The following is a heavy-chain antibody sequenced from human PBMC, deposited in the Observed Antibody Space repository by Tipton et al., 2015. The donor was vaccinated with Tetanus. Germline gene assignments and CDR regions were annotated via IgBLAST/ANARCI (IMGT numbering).Heavy chain of an antibody. J-gene: IGHJ4*02. CDR2: ISSSSSNI. CDR3: ARGGAARPDY. CDR1: GFTLSSFG. Sequence: SLRLSCAASGFTLSSFGMNWVRQAPGKGLEWVSYISSSSSNIVYADSVKGRFTISRDNAKNSLYLQINSLRDEGTAVYYCARGGAARPDYWGQGTLVTVSS. V-gene: IGHV3-48*02. D-gene: IGHD6-6*01.